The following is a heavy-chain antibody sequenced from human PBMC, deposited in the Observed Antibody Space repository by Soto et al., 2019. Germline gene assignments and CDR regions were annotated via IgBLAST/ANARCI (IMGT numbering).Heavy chain of an antibody. CDR3: AKEGTAEWIHYYYPTDV. CDR2: ISGSGGSR. CDR1: GFNFSSFA. D-gene: IGHD5-18*01. V-gene: IGHV3-23*01. Sequence: SLRLSCAGSGFNFSSFAMTWVRQAPGKGLEWVSTISGSGGSRFYAASVKGRFTLTRDNSKDTMYLQMNSLRVEDTAFYYCAKEGTAEWIHYYYPTDVWGRGTPVTVSS. J-gene: IGHJ6*02.